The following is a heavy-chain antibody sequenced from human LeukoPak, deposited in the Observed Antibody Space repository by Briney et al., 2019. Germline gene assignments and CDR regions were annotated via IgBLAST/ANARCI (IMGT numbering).Heavy chain of an antibody. CDR2: IYYSGST. D-gene: IGHD1-1*01. J-gene: IGHJ3*02. V-gene: IGHV4-59*08. CDR1: GGSISSYY. CDR3: ARLQLERRDAFDI. Sequence: PSETLSLACTVSGGSISSYYWSWIRQPPGKGLEWIGYIYYSGSTNYNPSLKSRVTISVDTSKNQFSLKLSSVTAADTAVYYCARLQLERRDAFDIWGQGTMVTVSS.